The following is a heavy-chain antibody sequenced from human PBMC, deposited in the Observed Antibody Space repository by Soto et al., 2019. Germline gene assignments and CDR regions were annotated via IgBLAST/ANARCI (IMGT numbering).Heavy chain of an antibody. CDR2: ISPYSGNT. J-gene: IGHJ6*02. V-gene: IGHV1-18*01. CDR1: GYIFVNYG. D-gene: IGHD6-13*01. Sequence: ASVKVSCKASGYIFVNYGIAWVRQAPGQGLEWMGWISPYSGNTHYASKVQGRLTMTTDTSTSTAYLQWSSLKASDTAMYYCARLAGIAAADNSNYYYYYGMDVWGQGTTVTVSS. CDR3: ARLAGIAAADNSNYYYYYGMDV.